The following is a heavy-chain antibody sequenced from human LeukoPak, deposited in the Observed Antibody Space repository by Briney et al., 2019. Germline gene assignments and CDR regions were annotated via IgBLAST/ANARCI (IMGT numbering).Heavy chain of an antibody. J-gene: IGHJ5*02. V-gene: IGHV3-21*01. CDR3: ASRGGFDP. CDR1: GFTFSTYG. CDR2: ISSSSYI. Sequence: GGSLRLSCAASGFTFSTYGMHWVRQAPGKGLEWVSSISSSSYIYYADSVKGRFTISRDNAKNSLYLQMNSLRAEDTAVYYCASRGGFDPWGQGTLVTVSS.